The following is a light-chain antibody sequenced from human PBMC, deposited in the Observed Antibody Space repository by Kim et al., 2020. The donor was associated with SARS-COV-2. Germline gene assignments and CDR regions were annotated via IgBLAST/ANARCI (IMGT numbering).Light chain of an antibody. CDR3: QQYGRSPAT. CDR2: GAS. V-gene: IGKV3-20*01. CDR1: QSVGSNH. Sequence: EIVLTQSPGTLCLSPGERVTLSCRTSQSVGSNHLAWYQQKFGQAPRLLIYGASSRATGIPDRFSGSGSGTDFTLSISRLEPEDFAVYHCQQYGRSPATFGQGTKVDIK. J-gene: IGKJ1*01.